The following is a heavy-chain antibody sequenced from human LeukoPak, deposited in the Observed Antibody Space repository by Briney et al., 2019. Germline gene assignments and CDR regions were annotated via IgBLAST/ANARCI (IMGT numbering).Heavy chain of an antibody. J-gene: IGHJ4*02. Sequence: ASVKVSCKASGYTFASYGISWVRQAPGQGLEWMGWISAYNGNTNYAQKLQGRVTMTTDTSTSTAYMELRSLRSDDTAVYYCAAGAYYDFWSGYYSLDYWGQGTRVTVSS. CDR2: ISAYNGNT. V-gene: IGHV1-18*01. D-gene: IGHD3-3*01. CDR3: AAGAYYDFWSGYYSLDY. CDR1: GYTFASYG.